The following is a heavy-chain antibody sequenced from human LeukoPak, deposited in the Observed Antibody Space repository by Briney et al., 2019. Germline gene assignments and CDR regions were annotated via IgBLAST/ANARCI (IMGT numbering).Heavy chain of an antibody. CDR3: ARERWHCRVNCYSVYYYALDV. J-gene: IGHJ6*02. V-gene: IGHV3-33*01. CDR2: IWYDGSNK. D-gene: IGHD2-15*01. Sequence: GGSLRLSCAASGFTFRNYGMHWVRQAPGKGLEWVAVIWYDGSNKYYEDSVKGRFTISRDNSKNALYLQMDSLRAEDTAVYYCARERWHCRVNCYSVYYYALDVWGQGATVTVSS. CDR1: GFTFRNYG.